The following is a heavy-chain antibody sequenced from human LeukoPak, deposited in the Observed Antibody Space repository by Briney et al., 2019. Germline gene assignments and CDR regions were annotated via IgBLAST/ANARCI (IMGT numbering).Heavy chain of an antibody. CDR3: ARDWGTYYDILTGYRSLGYFDY. V-gene: IGHV1-2*02. J-gene: IGHJ4*02. D-gene: IGHD3-9*01. CDR2: INPNSGGT. Sequence: GASVKVSCKASGYTFTGYYMHWVRQAPGQGLEWMGWINPNSGGTNYAQKFQGGVTMTRDTSISTAYMELSRLRSDDTAVYYCARDWGTYYDILTGYRSLGYFDYWGQGTLVTVSS. CDR1: GYTFTGYY.